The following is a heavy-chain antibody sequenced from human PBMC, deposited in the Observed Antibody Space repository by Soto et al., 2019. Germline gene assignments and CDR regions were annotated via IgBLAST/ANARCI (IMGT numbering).Heavy chain of an antibody. V-gene: IGHV4-4*07. J-gene: IGHJ6*02. Sequence: PSETLSLTCTVSGGSISGYYWSWIRQPAGKGLEWIGRIYTSGSTNYNPSLKSRVTMSVDTSKNQFSLKLSSVTAADTAVYYCARQVYGSGDTDYGMDVWGQGTTVTVSS. D-gene: IGHD3-10*01. CDR2: IYTSGST. CDR1: GGSISGYY. CDR3: ARQVYGSGDTDYGMDV.